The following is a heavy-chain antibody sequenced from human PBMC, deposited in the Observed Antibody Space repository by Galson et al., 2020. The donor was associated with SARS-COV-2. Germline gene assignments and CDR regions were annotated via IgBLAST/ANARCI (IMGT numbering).Heavy chain of an antibody. V-gene: IGHV4-39*01. J-gene: IGHJ5*02. CDR3: ARPKAAVITPRMCDWFDP. Sequence: SQTLSLTCTVSGGSISSSSYYWGWIRQPPGKGLEWIGSIYYSGSTYYNPSLKSRVTISVDTSKNQFSLKLSPVTTADTAVYYCARPKAAVITPRMCDWFDPWGQGTLVTVSS. CDR2: IYYSGST. CDR1: GGSISSSSYY. D-gene: IGHD2-15*01.